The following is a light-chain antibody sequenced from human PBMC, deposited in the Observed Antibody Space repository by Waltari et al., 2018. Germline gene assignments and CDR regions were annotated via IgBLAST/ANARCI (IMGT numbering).Light chain of an antibody. CDR2: DTS. CDR1: QDISTW. CDR3: QQGHRFPWT. J-gene: IGKJ1*01. V-gene: IGKV1-12*01. Sequence: DIQMTQSPSSVSASVGDKVTITCRASQDISTWLAWYQQRPGRAPRLLIYDTSRVQSWVPSRFRGSASGTDFTLTINGMQPEDFATYYCQQGHRFPWTFGQGTRVEIK.